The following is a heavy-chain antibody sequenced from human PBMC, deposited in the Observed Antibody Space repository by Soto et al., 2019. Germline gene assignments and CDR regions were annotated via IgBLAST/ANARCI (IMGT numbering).Heavy chain of an antibody. D-gene: IGHD3-10*01. CDR3: ATSYGSGYRAFDS. Sequence: QVQLVQSGADVQRPGSSVRVSCKASGDTFNFYSINWVRQAPGLGLQWMGRINPILSMSNYAPRFQGRVTMTADKSTSPAYMELSSLRSEDTAMYYCATSYGSGYRAFDSWGQGALVTVSS. V-gene: IGHV1-69*02. J-gene: IGHJ4*02. CDR2: INPILSMS. CDR1: GDTFNFYS.